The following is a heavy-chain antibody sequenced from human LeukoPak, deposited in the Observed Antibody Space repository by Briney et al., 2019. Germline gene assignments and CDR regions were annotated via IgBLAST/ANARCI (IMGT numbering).Heavy chain of an antibody. V-gene: IGHV4-59*12. CDR3: ARETGTSNMDV. Sequence: SETLSLTCTVSGGSISNYYWSWIRQPPGKGLEWIGYISYSGSTKYNPSLQSRVTVSVDTPKNQFSLKLTSVTAADTAVYYCARETGTSNMDVWGQGTTVTVSS. J-gene: IGHJ6*02. CDR2: ISYSGST. D-gene: IGHD1-7*01. CDR1: GGSISNYY.